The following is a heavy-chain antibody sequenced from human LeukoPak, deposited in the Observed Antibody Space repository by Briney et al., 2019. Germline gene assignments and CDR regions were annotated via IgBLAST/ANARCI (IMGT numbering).Heavy chain of an antibody. V-gene: IGHV3-21*01. D-gene: IGHD5-12*01. CDR3: AREGGRDGYNRPDY. J-gene: IGHJ4*02. CDR1: GFTFSSYS. Sequence: GGSLRLSCAASGFTFSSYSMTWVRQAPGKGLEWVSSISSSSSYIYYADSVKGRFTISRDNAKNSLYLQMNSLRAEDTAVYYCAREGGRDGYNRPDYWGQGTLVTVSS. CDR2: ISSSSSYI.